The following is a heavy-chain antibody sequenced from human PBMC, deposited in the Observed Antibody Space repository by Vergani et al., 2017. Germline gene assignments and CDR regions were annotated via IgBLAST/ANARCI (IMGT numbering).Heavy chain of an antibody. CDR1: GFTVSSNY. Sequence: VQLVESGGGVVQPGRSLRLSCAASGFTVSSNYMSWVRQAPGQGLEWVSTLSASDRRTHYADSVKVRFTISRDNSKNTLFLHMNSLRPEDTAVYYCAKVGRSEVAGTFGAFDIWGQGTMVTVSS. V-gene: IGHV3-23*04. J-gene: IGHJ3*02. CDR3: AKVGRSEVAGTFGAFDI. CDR2: LSASDRRT. D-gene: IGHD6-19*01.